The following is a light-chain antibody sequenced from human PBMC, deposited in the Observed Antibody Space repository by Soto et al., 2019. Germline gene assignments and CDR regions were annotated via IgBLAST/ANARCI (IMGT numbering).Light chain of an antibody. CDR2: DAS. CDR1: QSVGSY. Sequence: IVLTPLQATLSFSPTKTASLSPSAMQSVGSYLAWYQHKPGQALRLLISDASTRATGIPARFSGSGSETDFTLTIISLEPEDSAVYYCQQRSNWPSLTFGGGTKVDIK. V-gene: IGKV3-11*01. J-gene: IGKJ4*01. CDR3: QQRSNWPSLT.